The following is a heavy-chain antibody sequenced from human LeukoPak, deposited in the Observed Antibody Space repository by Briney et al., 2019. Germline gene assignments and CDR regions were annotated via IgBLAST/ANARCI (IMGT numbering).Heavy chain of an antibody. CDR2: ISTSGTTV. CDR1: GFTFSSYW. CDR3: AAGSPPDY. Sequence: GGSLRLSCAASGFTFSSYWMSWVRQAPGKGLEWVSHISTSGTTVYYADSVKGRFTISRDNARNSLYLQMNGLRAEDMAVYYCAAGSPPDYWGQGTLVTVSS. J-gene: IGHJ4*02. D-gene: IGHD3-10*01. V-gene: IGHV3-48*04.